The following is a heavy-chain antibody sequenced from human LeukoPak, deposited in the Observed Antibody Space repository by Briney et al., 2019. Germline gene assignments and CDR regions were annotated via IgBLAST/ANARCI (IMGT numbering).Heavy chain of an antibody. V-gene: IGHV3-66*02. Sequence: GGSLRLSCAASGFTVSSNYMSWVRQAPGKGLEWVSVIYSGGSTYYADSVKGRFTISRDNSKNTLYLQMNSLRAEDTAVYYCARDGWYSSGWPPVYYGMDVWGQGTTVTVSS. CDR3: ARDGWYSSGWPPVYYGMDV. J-gene: IGHJ6*02. CDR2: IYSGGST. CDR1: GFTVSSNY. D-gene: IGHD6-19*01.